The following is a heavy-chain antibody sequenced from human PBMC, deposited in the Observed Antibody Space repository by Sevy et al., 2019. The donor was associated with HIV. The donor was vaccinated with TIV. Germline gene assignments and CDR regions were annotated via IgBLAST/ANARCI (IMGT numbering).Heavy chain of an antibody. J-gene: IGHJ6*02. Sequence: GGSLRLSCTASGFTFGDYAMSWVRQAPGKGLEWVGFIRSKAYGGTTEYAASVKGRFTISRDDSKSIAYLQMNSLKTEDTAVYYCTRAKTMLQGVYYYYGMDVWGQGTTVTVSS. D-gene: IGHD2-15*01. CDR1: GFTFGDYA. V-gene: IGHV3-49*04. CDR2: IRSKAYGGTT. CDR3: TRAKTMLQGVYYYYGMDV.